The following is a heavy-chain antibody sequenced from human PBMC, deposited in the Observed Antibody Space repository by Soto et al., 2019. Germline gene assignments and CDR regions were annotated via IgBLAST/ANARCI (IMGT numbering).Heavy chain of an antibody. CDR1: GFTFSSYE. CDR3: AARITMVRGVIIPYNYYYYGMDV. V-gene: IGHV3-48*03. Sequence: EVQLVESGGGLVQPGGSLRLSCAASGFTFSSYEMNWVRQAPGKGLEWVSYISSSGSTIYYADSVKGRFTISRDNVKNSLYLQMNSLRAEDTAVYYCAARITMVRGVIIPYNYYYYGMDVWGQGTTVTVSS. J-gene: IGHJ6*02. CDR2: ISSSGSTI. D-gene: IGHD3-10*01.